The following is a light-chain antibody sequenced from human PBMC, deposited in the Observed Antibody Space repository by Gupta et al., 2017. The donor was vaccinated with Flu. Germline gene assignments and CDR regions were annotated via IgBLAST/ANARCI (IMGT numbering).Light chain of an antibody. J-gene: IGLJ3*02. V-gene: IGLV3-19*01. Sequence: SSQLTQDPAVSVALGQTVRITCQGDSLRSYYASWYQQTPGQAPGLVIYGENKRPSGIPDRFSGSRSGNTASLTITGAQAEDEADYYCNSRDSRGNHLWVFGGGTKLTVL. CDR1: SLRSYY. CDR2: GEN. CDR3: NSRDSRGNHLWV.